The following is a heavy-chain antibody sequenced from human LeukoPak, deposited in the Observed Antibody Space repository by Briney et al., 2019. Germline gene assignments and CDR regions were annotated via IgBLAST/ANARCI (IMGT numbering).Heavy chain of an antibody. J-gene: IGHJ4*02. D-gene: IGHD4/OR15-4a*01. Sequence: GGSLRLSCTVSGFTVSSNSMSWVHQAPGKGLEWVSFIYSGVGPHYSDSVKGRFTISRDDSKNTLYLQMNSLRAEDTAVYYCARRAGAYSHPYDYWGQGTLVTVSS. CDR1: GFTVSSNS. CDR3: ARRAGAYSHPYDY. CDR2: IYSGVGP. V-gene: IGHV3-53*01.